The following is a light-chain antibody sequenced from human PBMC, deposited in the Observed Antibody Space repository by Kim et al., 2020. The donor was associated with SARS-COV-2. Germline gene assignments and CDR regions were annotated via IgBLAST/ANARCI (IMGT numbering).Light chain of an antibody. CDR3: QQYDSIPLT. CDR2: WAS. CDR1: QSVLYNSNNMNY. J-gene: IGKJ4*01. Sequence: DIVMTQSPDSLAVPLGERATINCTSSQSVLYNSNNMNYLAWFQQKPGQPPKLLIYWASTREFGVPDRFSGSESGTDFTLTISSVQAEDVAVYYCQQYDSIPLTFGGGAKVDIK. V-gene: IGKV4-1*01.